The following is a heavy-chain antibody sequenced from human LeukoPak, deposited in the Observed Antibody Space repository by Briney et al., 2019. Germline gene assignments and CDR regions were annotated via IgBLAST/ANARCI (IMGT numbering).Heavy chain of an antibody. Sequence: GGSLRLSCAASRFTFSTYWMHWVRQAPGKGLEWVSGINWNSGDIGYADSVKGRFTISRDNAKNALFLQMNSLRAEDTALYYCAKDLKGWIAVAGLPDYWGQGTLVTVSS. CDR3: AKDLKGWIAVAGLPDY. D-gene: IGHD6-19*01. J-gene: IGHJ4*02. V-gene: IGHV3-9*01. CDR1: RFTFSTYW. CDR2: INWNSGDI.